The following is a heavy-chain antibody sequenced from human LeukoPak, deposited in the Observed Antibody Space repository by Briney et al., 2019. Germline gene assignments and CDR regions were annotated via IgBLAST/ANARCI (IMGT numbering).Heavy chain of an antibody. Sequence: ASETLSLTCAVYGGSFSGYYWSWIRQPPGKGLEWIGEINHSGSTNYNPSLKSRVTISVDTSKNQFSLKLSSVTAADTAVYYCASYSSGWYHYFDYWGQGTLVTVSS. V-gene: IGHV4-34*01. J-gene: IGHJ4*02. CDR3: ASYSSGWYHYFDY. D-gene: IGHD6-19*01. CDR1: GGSFSGYY. CDR2: INHSGST.